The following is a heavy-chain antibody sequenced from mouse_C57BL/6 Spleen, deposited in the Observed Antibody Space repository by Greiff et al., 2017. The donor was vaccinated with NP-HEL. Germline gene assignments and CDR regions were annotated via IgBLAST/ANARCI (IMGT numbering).Heavy chain of an antibody. CDR2: ILPGSGST. CDR3: ASPLRYWYFDV. J-gene: IGHJ1*03. Sequence: VKLMESGAELMKPGASVKLSCKATGYTFTGYWIEWVKQRPGHGLEWIGEILPGSGSTNYNEKFKGKATITADTSSNTAYLQLSSLTSEDTAVYYCASPLRYWYFDVWGTGTTVTVSS. D-gene: IGHD1-1*01. CDR1: GYTFTGYW. V-gene: IGHV1-9*01.